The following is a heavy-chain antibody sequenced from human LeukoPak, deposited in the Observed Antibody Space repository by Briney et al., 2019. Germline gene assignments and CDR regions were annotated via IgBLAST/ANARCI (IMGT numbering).Heavy chain of an antibody. CDR1: GGCLSTYY. CDR2: IHTSGSS. Sequence: SETLSLTCTVSGGCLSTYYWGWIRQPPGKGLEWIGYIHTSGSSNHNPSLKRRVTISVDTSKNQFSLRLSSVSAADTAVYYCARRAAAGLLGSFDIWGQWTIVTVSS. V-gene: IGHV4-4*09. J-gene: IGHJ3*02. CDR3: ARRAAAGLLGSFDI. D-gene: IGHD2-2*03.